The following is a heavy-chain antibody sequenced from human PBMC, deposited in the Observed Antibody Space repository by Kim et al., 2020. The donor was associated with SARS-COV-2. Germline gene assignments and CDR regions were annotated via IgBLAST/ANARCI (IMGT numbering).Heavy chain of an antibody. CDR3: ARDLAWLLAHDY. Sequence: YYVDSAKGRFTHARDNAKNSLYLQMNSLRAEDTAVYYCARDLAWLLAHDYWGQGTLVTVSS. V-gene: IGHV3-7*03. J-gene: IGHJ4*02. D-gene: IGHD3-3*01.